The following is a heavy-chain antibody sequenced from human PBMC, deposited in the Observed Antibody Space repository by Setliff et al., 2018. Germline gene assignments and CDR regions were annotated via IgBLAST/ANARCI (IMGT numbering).Heavy chain of an antibody. D-gene: IGHD2-8*02. CDR1: GFTFTNSW. CDR2: IKSKPDGGTT. V-gene: IGHV3-15*01. CDR3: TTDPYWSDY. J-gene: IGHJ4*02. Sequence: GGSLILSCAASGFTFTNSWMNWVRQAPGKGLEWVGRIKSKPDGGTTDYAAPVKGRFTISRDDSESTLYLQMNSLKTEDTAVYYCTTDPYWSDYWGQGTLVTVSS.